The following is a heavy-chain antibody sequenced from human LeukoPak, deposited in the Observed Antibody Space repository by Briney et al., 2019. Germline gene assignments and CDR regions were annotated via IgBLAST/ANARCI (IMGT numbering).Heavy chain of an antibody. V-gene: IGHV3-11*01. J-gene: IGHJ6*03. Sequence: PGGSLRLSCAASGLTFSDYYMSWIRQAPGKGLEWVSYISSSGSTIYYADSVKGRFTISRDNAKNSLYLQMNSLRAEDTALYYCARVGCSSTSCYLTYYYYYMDVWGKGTTVTVSS. CDR3: ARVGCSSTSCYLTYYYYYMDV. CDR1: GLTFSDYY. CDR2: ISSSGSTI. D-gene: IGHD2-2*01.